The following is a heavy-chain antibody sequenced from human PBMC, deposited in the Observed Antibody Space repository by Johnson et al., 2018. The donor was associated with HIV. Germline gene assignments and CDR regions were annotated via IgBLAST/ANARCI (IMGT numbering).Heavy chain of an antibody. V-gene: IGHV3-30*18. Sequence: VQLVESGGGVVQPGRSLRLSCAASGFTFSDYGMHWVRQAPGKGLEWVAAISYDGSKKYYVDSVKGRFTISRDNSKNTLYVQMNSLRVEDMAVYYCAKGPDQLQSDAFYVWGQGTMVTVSS. CDR3: AKGPDQLQSDAFYV. D-gene: IGHD4-11*01. J-gene: IGHJ3*01. CDR2: ISYDGSKK. CDR1: GFTFSDYG.